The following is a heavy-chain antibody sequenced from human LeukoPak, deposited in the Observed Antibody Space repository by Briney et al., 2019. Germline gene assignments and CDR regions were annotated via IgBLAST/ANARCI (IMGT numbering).Heavy chain of an antibody. V-gene: IGHV3-21*01. CDR2: ISSGSSYI. CDR1: GFTFSSYS. Sequence: PGGSLRLSCAASGFTFSSYSMNWVRQAPGKGLEWVSSISSGSSYIYYADSVKGRFTISRDNAKNSLYLQMNSLRAEDTAVYYCARATAGEWELISTPGAFDIWGQGTMVTVSS. D-gene: IGHD1-26*01. CDR3: ARATAGEWELISTPGAFDI. J-gene: IGHJ3*02.